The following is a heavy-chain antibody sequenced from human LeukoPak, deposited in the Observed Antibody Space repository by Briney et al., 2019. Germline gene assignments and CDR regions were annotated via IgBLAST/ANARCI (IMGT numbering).Heavy chain of an antibody. CDR1: GFTFSSYA. D-gene: IGHD2-15*01. J-gene: IGHJ5*02. CDR3: AKKIVGPRYCSGGSCPNWFDP. V-gene: IGHV3-23*01. Sequence: GGSLRLSCAASGFTFSSYAMSWVRQAPGKGLEWVSAISGSGGSTYYADSVKGRFTISRDNSKSTLYLQMNSLRAEDTAVYYCAKKIVGPRYCSGGSCPNWFDPWGQGTLVTVSS. CDR2: ISGSGGST.